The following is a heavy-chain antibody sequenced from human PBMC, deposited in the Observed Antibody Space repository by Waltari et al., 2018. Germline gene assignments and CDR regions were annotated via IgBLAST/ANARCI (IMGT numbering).Heavy chain of an antibody. D-gene: IGHD6-6*01. V-gene: IGHV4-38-2*01. Sequence: QVQLQESGPGLVKPSETLSLTCAVSGYSISSGYYWGWIRQPPGKGLEWIGSIYQSGSTYYNPSLKSRVTISVDTSKNQFSLKLSSVTAADTAVYYCASPGRIAARLKGFDIWGQGTMVTVSS. CDR3: ASPGRIAARLKGFDI. J-gene: IGHJ3*02. CDR1: GYSISSGYY. CDR2: IYQSGST.